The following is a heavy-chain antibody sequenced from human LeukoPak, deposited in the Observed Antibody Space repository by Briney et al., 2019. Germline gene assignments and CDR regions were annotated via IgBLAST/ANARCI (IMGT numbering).Heavy chain of an antibody. CDR2: IYYSGST. D-gene: IGHD6-6*01. J-gene: IGHJ5*02. CDR1: GGSLSSFY. V-gene: IGHV4-59*12. Sequence: PETLSLTCTVSGGSLSSFYWSWVRQPPGKGLGGTGYIYYSGSTDHNPSLKRRVTISIDTPKNQCTLKLSSVTAADTAVYYCAREGYSSSNNWSDPWGQGTLVTVSS. CDR3: AREGYSSSNNWSDP.